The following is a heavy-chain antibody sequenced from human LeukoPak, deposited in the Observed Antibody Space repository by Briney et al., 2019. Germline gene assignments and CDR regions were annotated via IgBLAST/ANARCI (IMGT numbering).Heavy chain of an antibody. Sequence: GGSLRLSCAASGFTLSSNYMSWVRQAPGKGLEWVSAISSSGGSTYYADSVKGRFTISRDNSKNTLYLQMNSLRAEDTAVYYCASYYYDSSGYYYFSYYYFDYWGQGTLVTVSS. CDR2: ISSSGGST. V-gene: IGHV3-23*01. CDR1: GFTLSSNY. CDR3: ASYYYDSSGYYYFSYYYFDY. J-gene: IGHJ4*02. D-gene: IGHD3-22*01.